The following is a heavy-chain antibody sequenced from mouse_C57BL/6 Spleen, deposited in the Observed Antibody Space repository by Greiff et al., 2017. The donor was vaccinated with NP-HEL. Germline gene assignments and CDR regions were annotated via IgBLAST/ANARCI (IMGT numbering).Heavy chain of an antibody. V-gene: IGHV5-4*03. CDR2: ISAGGSYT. J-gene: IGHJ2*01. Sequence: EVMLVESGGGLVKPGGSLKLSCAASGFTFSSYAMSWVRQTPEKRLEWVATISAGGSYTYYPDNVKGRFTISRDNAKNNLYLQMSQLKSEDTAMYYCARRDGKDYFDYWGQGTTLTVSS. CDR1: GFTFSSYA. D-gene: IGHD1-1*01. CDR3: ARRDGKDYFDY.